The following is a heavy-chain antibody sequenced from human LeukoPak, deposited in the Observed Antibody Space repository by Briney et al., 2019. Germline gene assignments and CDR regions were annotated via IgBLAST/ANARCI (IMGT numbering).Heavy chain of an antibody. J-gene: IGHJ5*02. CDR2: ISGSGGST. CDR3: AKALGRLSIAVVRFDP. V-gene: IGHV3-23*01. Sequence: QPGGSLRLSCAASGFTFSSYAMSWVRQAPGKGQEWVSAISGSGGSTYYADSVKGRFTISRDNSKNTLYLQMNSLRAEDTAVYYCAKALGRLSIAVVRFDPWGQGTLVTVSS. CDR1: GFTFSSYA. D-gene: IGHD6-19*01.